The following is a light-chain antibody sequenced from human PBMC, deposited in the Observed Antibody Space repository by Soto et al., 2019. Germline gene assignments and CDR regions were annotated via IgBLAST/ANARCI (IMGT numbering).Light chain of an antibody. J-gene: IGKJ1*01. CDR1: QSVSSSY. Sequence: EIVMTQSPATLSLSPGERATLSCRASQSVSSSYLSWYQQKPGQAPRLLIYGASTRATGIPARFSGSGSGTDSTLTISSLQPEDFAVYYCQQDYNLRTFGQGTKVDIK. CDR2: GAS. CDR3: QQDYNLRT. V-gene: IGKV3D-7*01.